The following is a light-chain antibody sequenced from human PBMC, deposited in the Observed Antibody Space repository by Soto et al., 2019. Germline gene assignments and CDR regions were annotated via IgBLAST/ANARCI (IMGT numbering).Light chain of an antibody. V-gene: IGKV3-15*01. J-gene: IGKJ5*01. Sequence: MTQSPSTLSASVGDRVTLSCRASQSVSNNLAWYQQKPGQAPRLLIYGASTRATAIPARFSGSGSGTEFTLTISSLQSEDFAVYFCQQYDNWPYTFGQGTRLEIK. CDR3: QQYDNWPYT. CDR2: GAS. CDR1: QSVSNN.